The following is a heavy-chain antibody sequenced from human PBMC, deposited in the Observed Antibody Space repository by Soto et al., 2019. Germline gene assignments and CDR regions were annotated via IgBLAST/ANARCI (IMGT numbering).Heavy chain of an antibody. CDR3: ARVQSYDFWSGYFDY. CDR1: GYTFTSYG. V-gene: IGHV1-18*01. D-gene: IGHD3-3*01. J-gene: IGHJ4*02. CDR2: ISAYSGNT. Sequence: ASVKVSCKASGYTFTSYGISWVRQAPGQGLEWMGLISAYSGNTNYAQKFQGRVTMTRDTSTSTVYMELSSLRSEDTAVYYCARVQSYDFWSGYFDYWGQGTLVTVSS.